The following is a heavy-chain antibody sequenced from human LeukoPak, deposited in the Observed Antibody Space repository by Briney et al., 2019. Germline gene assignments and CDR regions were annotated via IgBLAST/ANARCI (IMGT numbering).Heavy chain of an antibody. J-gene: IGHJ4*02. Sequence: GGSLRLSCAASGFTFSSYGMHWVRQAPGKGLEWVAFIRYDGSNKYYADSVKGRFTISRDNSKNTLYLQMNSLRAEDTAVYYCAKDHFLYSHGSAYYFDYWGQGTLVTVSS. CDR3: AKDHFLYSHGSAYYFDY. D-gene: IGHD5-18*01. CDR1: GFTFSSYG. V-gene: IGHV3-30*02. CDR2: IRYDGSNK.